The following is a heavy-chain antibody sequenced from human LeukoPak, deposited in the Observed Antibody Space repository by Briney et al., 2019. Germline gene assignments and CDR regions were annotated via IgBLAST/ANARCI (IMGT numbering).Heavy chain of an antibody. CDR1: GFTVSSNY. Sequence: GGSLRLSCAASGFTVSSNYMSWVRQAPGKGLEWVANIKQDGSEKYYVDSVKGRFTISRDNAKNSLYLQMNSLRAEDTAVYYCARDRIAVAGFDYWGQGTLVTVSS. V-gene: IGHV3-7*01. CDR3: ARDRIAVAGFDY. J-gene: IGHJ4*02. CDR2: IKQDGSEK. D-gene: IGHD6-19*01.